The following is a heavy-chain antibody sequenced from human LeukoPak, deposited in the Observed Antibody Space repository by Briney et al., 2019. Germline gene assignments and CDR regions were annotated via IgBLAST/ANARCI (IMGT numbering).Heavy chain of an antibody. D-gene: IGHD3-3*01. CDR2: VSYDGSNT. Sequence: GGSLRLSCVASGFTFNAYAMHWVRQSPGKGLEWVAVVSYDGSNTNYADSVRGRFTVSRDNSKNTVYLELQSLTNDDTAVFYCARDWGDLLAFGPWGQGTLVIVSS. V-gene: IGHV3-30*03. J-gene: IGHJ5*02. CDR1: GFTFNAYA. CDR3: ARDWGDLLAFGP.